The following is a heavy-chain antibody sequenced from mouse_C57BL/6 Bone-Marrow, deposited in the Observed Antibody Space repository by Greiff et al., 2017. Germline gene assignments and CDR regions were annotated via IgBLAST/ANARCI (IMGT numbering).Heavy chain of an antibody. CDR3: ARRDYGSSPHWYFDV. CDR2: ISSGSSTI. V-gene: IGHV5-17*01. D-gene: IGHD1-1*01. Sequence: EVQRVESGGGLVKPGGSLKLSCAASGFTFSDYGMHWVRQAPEKGLEWVAYISSGSSTIYYADTVKGRFTISRDNAKNTLFLQMTSLRSEDTAMYYCARRDYGSSPHWYFDVWGTGTTVTVSS. J-gene: IGHJ1*03. CDR1: GFTFSDYG.